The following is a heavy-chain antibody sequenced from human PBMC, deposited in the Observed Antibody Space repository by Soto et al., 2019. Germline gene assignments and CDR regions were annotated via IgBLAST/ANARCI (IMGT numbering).Heavy chain of an antibody. V-gene: IGHV3-7*01. CDR3: ARDLALPHCSGGSCYIDY. CDR1: GFTFSSYW. Sequence: GGSLRLSCAASGFTFSSYWMSWVRQAPGKGLEWVANIKQDGSEKYYVDSVKGRFTISRANAKNSLYLQMNSLRAEDTAVYYCARDLALPHCSGGSCYIDYWGQGTLVTVSS. CDR2: IKQDGSEK. D-gene: IGHD2-15*01. J-gene: IGHJ4*02.